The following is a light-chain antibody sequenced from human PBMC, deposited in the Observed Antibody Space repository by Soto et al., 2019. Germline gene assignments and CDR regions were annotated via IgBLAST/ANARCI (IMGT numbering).Light chain of an antibody. J-gene: IGLJ1*01. V-gene: IGLV2-14*01. CDR2: EVS. Sequence: QSVLTQPASVSGSPGQSITISCSGTSSDIGAYDYVSWYQQHPGRAPKLMIYEVSNRPSGVSNRFSGSKSGNTASLTISGLQAEDETDYYCFSYTRSGSYVFGTGPKVSVL. CDR3: FSYTRSGSYV. CDR1: SSDIGAYDY.